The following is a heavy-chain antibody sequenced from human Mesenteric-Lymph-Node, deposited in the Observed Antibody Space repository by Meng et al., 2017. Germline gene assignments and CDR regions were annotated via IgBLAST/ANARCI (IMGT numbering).Heavy chain of an antibody. J-gene: IGHJ4*02. CDR3: ARDLYYYDSSGYFAY. V-gene: IGHV3-33*01. D-gene: IGHD3-22*01. CDR1: GFTFSSYG. Sequence: GESLKISCAASGFTFSSYGMHWVRQAPGKGLEWVAVIWYDGSNKYYADSVKGRFTISRDNSKNTLYLQMNSLRAEDTAVYYCARDLYYYDSSGYFAYWGQGTRVTGSS. CDR2: IWYDGSNK.